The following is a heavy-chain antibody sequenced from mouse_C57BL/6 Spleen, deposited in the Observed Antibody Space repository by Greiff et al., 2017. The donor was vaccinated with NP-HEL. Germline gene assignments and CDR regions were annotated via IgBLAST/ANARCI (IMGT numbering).Heavy chain of an antibody. CDR2: INPNNGGT. CDR3: ARSAYYYGSSLYYFDY. D-gene: IGHD1-1*01. CDR1: GYTFTDYN. V-gene: IGHV1-18*01. Sequence: EVQLQQSGPELVKPGASVKIPCKASGYTFTDYNMDWVKQSHGKSLEWIGDINPNNGGTIYNQKFKGKATLTVDKSSSTAYMELRSLTSEDTAVYYCARSAYYYGSSLYYFDYWGQGTTLTVSS. J-gene: IGHJ2*01.